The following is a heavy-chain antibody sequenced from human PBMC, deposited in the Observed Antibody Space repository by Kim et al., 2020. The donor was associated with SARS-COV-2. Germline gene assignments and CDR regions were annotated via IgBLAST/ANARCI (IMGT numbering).Heavy chain of an antibody. CDR2: ISSSSSYI. D-gene: IGHD3-10*01. J-gene: IGHJ4*02. CDR1: GFTFSSYS. CDR3: ARDLLLLWFGELLSPSPFDY. Sequence: GGSLRLSCAASGFTFSSYSMNWVRQAPGKGLEWVSSISSSSSYIYYADSVKGRFTISRDNAKNSLYLQMNSLRAEDTAVYYCARDLLLLWFGELLSPSPFDYWGQGTLVTVSS. V-gene: IGHV3-21*01.